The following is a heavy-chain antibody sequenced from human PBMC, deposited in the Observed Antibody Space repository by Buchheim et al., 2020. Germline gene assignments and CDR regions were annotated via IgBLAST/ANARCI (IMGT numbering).Heavy chain of an antibody. CDR1: GFTFSSYA. CDR3: ARVAYSSGWPSAEYFQH. V-gene: IGHV3-7*01. CDR2: IKQDGSEK. Sequence: EVQLLESGGGLVQPGGSLRLSCVVSGFTFSSYAMTWVRQAPGKGLEWVANIKQDGSEKYYVDSVKGQFTISRDNAKNSLYLQMNSLRAEDTAVYYCARVAYSSGWPSAEYFQHWGQGTL. D-gene: IGHD6-19*01. J-gene: IGHJ1*01.